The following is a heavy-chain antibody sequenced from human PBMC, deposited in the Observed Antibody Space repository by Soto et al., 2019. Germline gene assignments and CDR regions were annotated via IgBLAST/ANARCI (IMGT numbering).Heavy chain of an antibody. V-gene: IGHV1-18*04. J-gene: IGHJ5*02. D-gene: IGHD4-17*01. CDR2: ISSLSGNT. CDR1: HATFTGYT. Sequence: QVHLVQSETEVKEPGASVTVSCKTSHATFTGYTINWVRQAPGQGLEWLGWISSLSGNTYYARDFQGRLTMTTITSATTAYMELRSLRSDDTAVYFCARGTVTSGRGFGPWGQGTLVTVSS. CDR3: ARGTVTSGRGFGP.